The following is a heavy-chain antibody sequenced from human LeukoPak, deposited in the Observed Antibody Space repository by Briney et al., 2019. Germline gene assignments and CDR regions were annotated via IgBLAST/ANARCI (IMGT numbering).Heavy chain of an antibody. J-gene: IGHJ5*02. V-gene: IGHV3-23*01. Sequence: PGGSLRLSCAASGFTFSSYAMSWVRQAPGKGLEWVSAISGSGGSTYYADSVKGRFTISRDNSKSTLYLQMNSLRAEDTAVYYCARDARGVVPAAIITFDPWGQGTLVTVSS. D-gene: IGHD2-2*02. CDR1: GFTFSSYA. CDR3: ARDARGVVPAAIITFDP. CDR2: ISGSGGST.